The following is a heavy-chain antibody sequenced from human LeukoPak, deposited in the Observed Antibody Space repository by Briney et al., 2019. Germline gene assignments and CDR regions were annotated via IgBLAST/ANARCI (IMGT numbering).Heavy chain of an antibody. D-gene: IGHD3-16*01. V-gene: IGHV4-4*02. CDR2: VHLSGAT. CDR1: GGSITTTNW. J-gene: IGHJ1*01. CDR3: TRERGAFPPLGF. Sequence: SGTLSLTCAVSGGSITTTNWWSWVRQPPGKGLEWIGEVHLSGATNYNPSLESRVSMSIDKSKNHLSLEVTSVTAADTAIYYCTRERGAFPPLGFWGQGTLLTVSS.